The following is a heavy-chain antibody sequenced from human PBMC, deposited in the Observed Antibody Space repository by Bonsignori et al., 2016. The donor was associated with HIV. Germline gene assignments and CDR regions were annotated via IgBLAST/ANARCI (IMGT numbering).Heavy chain of an antibody. D-gene: IGHD3-22*01. V-gene: IGHV4-59*01. CDR3: ARGGYYHTSGYLNY. Sequence: WIRQPPGKGLEWIGYIFYSENTNYNPSLKSRVTISVDTSKNQFSLKLRSVTAADTAVYYCARGGYYHTSGYLNYWGQGTLVTVSS. CDR2: IFYSENT. J-gene: IGHJ4*02.